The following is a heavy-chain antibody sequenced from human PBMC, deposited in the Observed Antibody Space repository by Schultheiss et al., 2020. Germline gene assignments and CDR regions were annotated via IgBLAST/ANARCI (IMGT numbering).Heavy chain of an antibody. V-gene: IGHV5-51*01. CDR3: ARSPYGAADNLDY. D-gene: IGHD6-13*01. J-gene: IGHJ4*02. CDR2: IYPGDSDT. CDR1: GYSFTTYW. Sequence: GESLKISCKGSGYSFTTYWIDWVRQMPGKGLEWMGIIYPGDSDTRYSPSFQGQVTISADKSISTAYLQWSSLKASDTAMYYCARSPYGAADNLDYWGQGTLVTVSS.